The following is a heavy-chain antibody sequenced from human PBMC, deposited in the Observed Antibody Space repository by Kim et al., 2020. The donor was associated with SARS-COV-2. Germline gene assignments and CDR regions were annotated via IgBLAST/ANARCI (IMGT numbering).Heavy chain of an antibody. CDR1: GFTVSSNY. CDR2: IYSGGST. V-gene: IGHV3-53*01. Sequence: GGSLRLSCAASGFTVSSNYMSWVRQAPGKGLEWVSVIYSGGSTYYADSVKGRFTISRDNSKNTLYLQMNSLRAEDTAVYYCARDLRTYYYDSSGYPYWGQGTLVTVSS. CDR3: ARDLRTYYYDSSGYPY. D-gene: IGHD3-22*01. J-gene: IGHJ4*02.